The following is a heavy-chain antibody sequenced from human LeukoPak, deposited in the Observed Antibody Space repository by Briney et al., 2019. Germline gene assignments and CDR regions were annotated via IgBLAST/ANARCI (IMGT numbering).Heavy chain of an antibody. J-gene: IGHJ6*02. CDR3: ARSFGELEPERYYYYGMDV. CDR1: GFTFSSYG. V-gene: IGHV3-33*01. CDR2: IWYDGSNK. Sequence: PGGSLRLSCAASGFTFSSYGMHWVRQAPGQGLEWVAVIWYDGSNKYYADSVKGRFTISRDNSKNTLYLQMNSLRAEDTAVYYCARSFGELEPERYYYYGMDVWGQGTTVTVSS. D-gene: IGHD1-1*01.